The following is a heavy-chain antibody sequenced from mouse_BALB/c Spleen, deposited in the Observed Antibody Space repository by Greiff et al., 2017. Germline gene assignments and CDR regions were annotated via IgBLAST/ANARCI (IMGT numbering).Heavy chain of an antibody. V-gene: IGHV1-84*01. J-gene: IGHJ2*01. Sequence: QVQLQQSGPELVKPGASVKISCKASGYTFTDYYINWVKQKPGQGLEWIGWIYPGSGNTKYNEKFKGKATLTSDKSSSTAYMELSSLTSEDSAVYYCARKMDYRYDKGAYFDYWGQGTTLTVSS. CDR1: GYTFTDYY. CDR2: IYPGSGNT. CDR3: ARKMDYRYDKGAYFDY. D-gene: IGHD2-14*01.